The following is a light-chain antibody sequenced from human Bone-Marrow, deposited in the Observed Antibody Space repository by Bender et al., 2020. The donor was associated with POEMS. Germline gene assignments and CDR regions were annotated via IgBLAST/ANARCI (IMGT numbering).Light chain of an antibody. V-gene: IGLV2-14*02. Sequence: QSALTQPASVSGSPGQSITISCAGTSSDVGSYDLVSWYQQHLGKAPKLLIYEDYKRPSGISIRFSGSKSGNTASLTISGLQAEDGADYFCSSYTSSTTLVFGGGTKLTVL. CDR1: SSDVGSYDL. CDR3: SSYTSSTTLV. CDR2: EDY. J-gene: IGLJ2*01.